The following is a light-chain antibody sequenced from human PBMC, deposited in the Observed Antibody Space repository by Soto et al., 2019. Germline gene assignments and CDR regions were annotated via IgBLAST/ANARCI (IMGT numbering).Light chain of an antibody. CDR2: GVN. CDR3: GTSESSRISFYV. Sequence: QSALTQPASVSGSPGQSITISCTGASSDVGNYNLVSWYQQHPGKAPKLIIYGVNKRPSGASDRLSGSKSGNTASLTISGFRAEDGFVYYSGTSESSRISFYV. J-gene: IGLJ1*01. V-gene: IGLV2-23*02. CDR1: SSDVGNYNL.